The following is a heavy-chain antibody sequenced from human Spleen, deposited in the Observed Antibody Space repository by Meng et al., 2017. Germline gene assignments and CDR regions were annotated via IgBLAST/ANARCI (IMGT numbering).Heavy chain of an antibody. V-gene: IGHV4-38-2*02. D-gene: IGHD3-16*01. CDR3: ARAFGETSTKNY. CDR2: IYHSGTV. CDR1: GYSISSGYY. Sequence: SETLSLTCTASGYSISSGYYWGWIRQAPGKGLEWIGNIYHSGTVYYNPSLKSRVTISVDTSKNQFSLKLSSVTAADTAVYYCARAFGETSTKNYCGRG. J-gene: IGHJ4*02.